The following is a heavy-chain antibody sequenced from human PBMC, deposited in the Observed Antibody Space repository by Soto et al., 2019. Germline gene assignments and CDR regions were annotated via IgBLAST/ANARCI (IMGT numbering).Heavy chain of an antibody. D-gene: IGHD1-26*01. CDR1: GFTFKTHA. CDR3: GKDVGDYVPYYYGVDV. Sequence: QVQLVESGGGVVQPGTSLRLSCADSGFTFKTHAMHCVRQAPGKGLEWMAVIAYDGNEKFYADSVKGRFTISRDNSKNALYLQINSLRNEDTAVYYCGKDVGDYVPYYYGVDVWGQGTTVTVSS. V-gene: IGHV3-30*18. CDR2: IAYDGNEK. J-gene: IGHJ6*02.